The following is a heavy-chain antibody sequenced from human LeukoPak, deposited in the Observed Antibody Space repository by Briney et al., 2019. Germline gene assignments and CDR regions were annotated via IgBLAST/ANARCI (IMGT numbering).Heavy chain of an antibody. CDR2: SRDKGNRYTT. CDR1: RFTFSDHY. CDR3: TRLGIAPRDFDY. D-gene: IGHD6-6*01. V-gene: IGHV3-72*01. J-gene: IGHJ4*02. Sequence: PGGSLRLSCAASRFTFSDHYIDWVRQAPGKGLEWVGRSRDKGNRYTTAYAASVRGSFTISRDDSKNSLYLQMNSLKIEDTAVYYCTRLGIAPRDFDYWGQGTLVTVSS.